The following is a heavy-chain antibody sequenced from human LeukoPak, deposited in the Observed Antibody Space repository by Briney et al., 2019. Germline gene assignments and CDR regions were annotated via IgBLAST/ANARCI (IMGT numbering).Heavy chain of an antibody. CDR3: ARDYEGYSSGQLIDY. V-gene: IGHV3-21*01. J-gene: IGHJ4*02. Sequence: PGGSLRLSCEASGFTFSTYSMNWVRQAPGKGLEWVSSISSSSYTYYADSVKGRFIISRDNAKNSLYLQMNSLRGEDTAVYYCARDYEGYSSGQLIDYWGQGTLVTVSS. CDR2: ISSSSYT. D-gene: IGHD6-19*01. CDR1: GFTFSTYS.